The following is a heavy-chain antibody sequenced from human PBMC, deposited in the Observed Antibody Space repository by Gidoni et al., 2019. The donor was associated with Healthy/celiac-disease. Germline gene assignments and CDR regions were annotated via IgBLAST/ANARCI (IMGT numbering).Heavy chain of an antibody. CDR3: ARPSNYAMFDY. V-gene: IGHV3-21*01. CDR1: GFTFSSYS. CDR2: ISSSSSYI. Sequence: EGQLVESGGGLVNPGGSVILSCAASGFTFSSYSMNWVRQAPGKGLEWVSSISSSSSYIYYADSVKGRFTISRDNAKNSLYLQMNSLRAEDTAVYYCARPSNYAMFDYWGQGTLVTVSS. D-gene: IGHD1-7*01. J-gene: IGHJ4*02.